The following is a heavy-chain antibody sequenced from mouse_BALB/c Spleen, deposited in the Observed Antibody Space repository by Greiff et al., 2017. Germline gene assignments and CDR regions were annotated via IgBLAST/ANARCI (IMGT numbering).Heavy chain of an antibody. CDR1: GYSITSGYY. J-gene: IGHJ2*01. CDR2: ISYDGSN. CDR3: ARSAMITYFDY. Sequence: EVKLVESGPGLVKPSQSLSLTCSVTGYSITSGYYWNWIRQFPGNQLEWMGYISYDGSNNYNPSLKNRISITRDTTKNQFFLKLKSVTTEDTATYYCARSAMITYFDYWGQGTTVTVSS. V-gene: IGHV3-6*02. D-gene: IGHD2-4*01.